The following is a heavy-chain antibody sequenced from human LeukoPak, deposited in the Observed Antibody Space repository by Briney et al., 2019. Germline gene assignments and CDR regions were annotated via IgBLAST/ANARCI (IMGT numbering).Heavy chain of an antibody. D-gene: IGHD6-13*01. V-gene: IGHV4-38-2*01. CDR1: GYSISSSNW. CDR3: ARHEHASSWSPPGYFDL. CDR2: IYHSGNT. J-gene: IGHJ2*01. Sequence: SETLSLTCAVSGYSISSSNWWGWIRQPPGAGLEWIARIYHSGNTYYNPSLRGGVTISVDTSKNQFSLRLSSVTAADTAIYYCARHEHASSWSPPGYFDLWGRGTLVTVSS.